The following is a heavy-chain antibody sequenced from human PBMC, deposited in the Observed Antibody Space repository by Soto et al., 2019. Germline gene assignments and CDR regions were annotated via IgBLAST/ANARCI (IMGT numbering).Heavy chain of an antibody. J-gene: IGHJ6*02. CDR2: ISAYNGNT. D-gene: IGHD6-13*01. Sequence: EASVKVSCKASGYGFTSYGISWVRQAPGQGLEWMGWISAYNGNTNYAQKFQGRVTITADESTSTAYMELSSLRSEDTAVYYCARFLTAAEYYYGMDVWGQGTTVTVSS. CDR1: GYGFTSYG. CDR3: ARFLTAAEYYYGMDV. V-gene: IGHV1-18*01.